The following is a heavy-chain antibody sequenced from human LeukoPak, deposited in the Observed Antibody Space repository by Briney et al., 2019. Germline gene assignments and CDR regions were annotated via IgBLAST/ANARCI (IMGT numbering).Heavy chain of an antibody. Sequence: GGSLRLSCAASGFTFSSYSMNWVRQAPGKGLEWVSSISSSSYIYYADSVKGRFTISRDNAKNSLYLQMNSLRAEDTAVYYCARVATVVQTYYYYCMDVWGKGTTVTVSS. CDR3: ARVATVVQTYYYYCMDV. V-gene: IGHV3-21*01. CDR1: GFTFSSYS. J-gene: IGHJ6*03. D-gene: IGHD4-23*01. CDR2: ISSSSYI.